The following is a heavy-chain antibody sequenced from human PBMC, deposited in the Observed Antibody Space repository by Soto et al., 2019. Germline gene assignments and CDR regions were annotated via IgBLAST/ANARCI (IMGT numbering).Heavy chain of an antibody. CDR1: GFTFSSYA. D-gene: IGHD1-26*01. V-gene: IGHV3-30-3*01. Sequence: GGSLRLSCAASGFTFSSYAMHWVRQAPGKGLEWVAVISYDGSNKYYADSVKGRFTISRDNSKNTLYLQMNSLRAEDTAVYYCARAAGGATASAFDIWGQGTMVTVSS. CDR3: ARAAGGATASAFDI. CDR2: ISYDGSNK. J-gene: IGHJ3*02.